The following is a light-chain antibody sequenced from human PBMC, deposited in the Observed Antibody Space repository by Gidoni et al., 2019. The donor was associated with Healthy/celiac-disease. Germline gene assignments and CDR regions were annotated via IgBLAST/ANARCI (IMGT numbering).Light chain of an antibody. CDR3: QPYNNWPWT. J-gene: IGKJ1*01. V-gene: IGKV3-15*01. Sequence: EIVMPQCPATLSVSPGERATLSCRASQSVSSNLAWYQQKPGQAPRLLIYCASTRATGIPSRFSGSGSGSNFTLPISSLQSVAFAFCYCQPYNNWPWTFGQGTKVEIK. CDR1: QSVSSN. CDR2: CAS.